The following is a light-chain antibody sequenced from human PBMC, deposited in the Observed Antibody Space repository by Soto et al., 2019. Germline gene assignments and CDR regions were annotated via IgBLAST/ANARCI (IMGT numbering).Light chain of an antibody. Sequence: DVVVTQSPLSLSVTLGQSASISCRSSQSLVHSDGNTYLHWYQQRPGRSPRRLIYKVSNRDSGVPDRVSGSGSVSDCARNISRTEAEDVGVYSCVQGTRWPFTFDGVTNVEIK. V-gene: IGKV2-30*02. CDR1: QSLVHSDGNTY. CDR2: KVS. J-gene: IGKJ4*02. CDR3: VQGTRWPFT.